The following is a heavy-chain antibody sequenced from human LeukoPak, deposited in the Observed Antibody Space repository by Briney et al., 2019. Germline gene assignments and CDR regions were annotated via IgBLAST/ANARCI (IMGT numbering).Heavy chain of an antibody. CDR2: ISSSGSTI. V-gene: IGHV3-11*04. CDR1: GFTFDDYG. D-gene: IGHD6-19*01. J-gene: IGHJ4*02. Sequence: GGSLRLSCAASGFTFDDYGMSWVRQAPGKGLEWVSYISSSGSTIYYADSVKGRFTISRDNAKNSLYLQMNSLRAEDTAVYYCARDIEKQWLVDYWGQGTLVTVSS. CDR3: ARDIEKQWLVDY.